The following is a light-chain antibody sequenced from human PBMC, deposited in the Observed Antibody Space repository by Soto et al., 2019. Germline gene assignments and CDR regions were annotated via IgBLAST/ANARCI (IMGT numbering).Light chain of an antibody. Sequence: EIVLTQSPGTLSLSPGERATLSCRASQSVSSSYLAWYQQKPGQAPRLLIYGASSRATGIPARFSGSGSGTDFTLPISSLEPEDFAVYYCQQYGSSLMYTFGQGTKLEIK. CDR3: QQYGSSLMYT. V-gene: IGKV3-20*01. J-gene: IGKJ2*01. CDR1: QSVSSSY. CDR2: GAS.